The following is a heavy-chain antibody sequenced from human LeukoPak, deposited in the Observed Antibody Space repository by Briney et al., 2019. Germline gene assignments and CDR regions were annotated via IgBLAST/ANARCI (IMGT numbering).Heavy chain of an antibody. V-gene: IGHV4-39*07. Sequence: PSKTLSLTCTVSGGSISSSSYYWGWIRQPPGEGLEWIGSIYYSGSTYYNPSLKSRVTISVDTSKNQFSLKLSSVTAADTAVYYCARDLRAYYYYYMDVWGKGTTVTVSS. CDR3: ARDLRAYYYYYMDV. J-gene: IGHJ6*03. CDR1: GGSISSSSYY. CDR2: IYYSGST.